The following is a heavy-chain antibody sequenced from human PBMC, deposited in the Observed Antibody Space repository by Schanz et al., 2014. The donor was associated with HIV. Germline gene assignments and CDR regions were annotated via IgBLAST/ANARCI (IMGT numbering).Heavy chain of an antibody. Sequence: QVQLVQSGAEVKKPGSSVKVSCKNTVSSYGISWVRQAPGQGLEWMGGIIPLFGTANYAQKFQGRVTITADKSTNTAYMELSSLRSEDTAVYYCARGAGSGSYYFHYYGMDVWGQGTTVTVS. D-gene: IGHD3-10*01. CDR1: TVSSYG. V-gene: IGHV1-69*06. J-gene: IGHJ6*02. CDR2: IIPLFGTA. CDR3: ARGAGSGSYYFHYYGMDV.